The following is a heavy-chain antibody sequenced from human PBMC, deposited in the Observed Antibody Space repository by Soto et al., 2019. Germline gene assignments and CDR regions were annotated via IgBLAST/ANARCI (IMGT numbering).Heavy chain of an antibody. J-gene: IGHJ1*01. Sequence: QVQLQQWGAGLLKPSETLSLTCAVYGGSFSGYYCSWIRQPPGKGLEWIGELNDSGGTNYNASLKGRVSMSVDTSKNQFSLKLSSVTAADTAVYYCARARGGVQHWGQGTLVTVSS. V-gene: IGHV4-34*01. CDR2: LNDSGGT. D-gene: IGHD3-10*01. CDR3: ARARGGVQH. CDR1: GGSFSGYY.